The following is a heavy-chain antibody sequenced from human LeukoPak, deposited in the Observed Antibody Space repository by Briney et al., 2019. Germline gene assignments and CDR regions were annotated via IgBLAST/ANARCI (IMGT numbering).Heavy chain of an antibody. J-gene: IGHJ4*02. CDR3: ARGGLFAYYFDY. CDR1: GFTFTNYA. D-gene: IGHD3-10*02. V-gene: IGHV3-74*01. Sequence: GSLRLSCAASGFTFTNYAMTWVRQAPGKGLEWVSRIKGDEMTTNYADSVEGRFTISRDNAKNTVYLEINSLRAEDTAVYYCARGGLFAYYFDYWGQGTLVTVSS. CDR2: IKGDEMTT.